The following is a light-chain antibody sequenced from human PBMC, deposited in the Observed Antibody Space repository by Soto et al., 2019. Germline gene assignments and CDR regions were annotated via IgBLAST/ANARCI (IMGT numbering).Light chain of an antibody. CDR1: QSISSW. Sequence: DIQMTQSPSTLSASVGDRVTITCRASQSISSWVAWYQQKPGKAPKLLIYDASGLESGVPSRFSGSGFGTEFTLTISSLHPDDFATYYCQQLHISPFTFGPGTKVNIK. J-gene: IGKJ3*01. CDR3: QQLHISPFT. CDR2: DAS. V-gene: IGKV1-5*01.